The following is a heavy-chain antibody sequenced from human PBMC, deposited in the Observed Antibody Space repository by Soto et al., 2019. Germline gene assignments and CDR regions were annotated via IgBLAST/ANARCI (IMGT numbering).Heavy chain of an antibody. CDR2: IIPIFGTA. J-gene: IGHJ3*02. CDR1: GGTFSSYA. CDR3: ARVGRSANAFDI. Sequence: ASVKVSCKASGGTFSSYAISWVRQAPGQGLEWMGGIIPIFGTANYAQKFQGRVTITADESTSTAYMELSSLRSEDTAVYYCARVGRSANAFDIWGQGKMVTVSS. V-gene: IGHV1-69*13.